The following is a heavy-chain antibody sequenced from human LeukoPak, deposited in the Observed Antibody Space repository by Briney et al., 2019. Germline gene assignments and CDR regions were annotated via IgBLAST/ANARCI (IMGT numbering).Heavy chain of an antibody. CDR1: GYSFTSYW. Sequence: GESLKISCKGSGYSFTSYWNGWVRQMPGKGLEWMGIIYPGDSDTTYSPSFQGQVTFSADKSISTAYLQWGSLKASDTAIYYCARGRTTVVSRDFDYWGQGTLVTVSS. D-gene: IGHD4-23*01. CDR2: IYPGDSDT. CDR3: ARGRTTVVSRDFDY. J-gene: IGHJ4*02. V-gene: IGHV5-51*01.